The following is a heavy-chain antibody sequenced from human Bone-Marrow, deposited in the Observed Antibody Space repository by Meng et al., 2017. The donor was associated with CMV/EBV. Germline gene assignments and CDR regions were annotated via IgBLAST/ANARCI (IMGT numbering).Heavy chain of an antibody. CDR3: ARGLRENYGSGTFGWFDP. CDR2: ISTHNGNT. V-gene: IGHV1-18*01. D-gene: IGHD3-10*01. CDR1: GYTFISSG. J-gene: IGHJ5*02. Sequence: ASVKVSCKASGYTFISSGIHWVRQAPGQGLEWVGWISTHNGNTNYAKRFQDRITLTTNTSTATAYMELRSLRSDDTAVYYCARGLRENYGSGTFGWFDPWGQGNLVTVYS.